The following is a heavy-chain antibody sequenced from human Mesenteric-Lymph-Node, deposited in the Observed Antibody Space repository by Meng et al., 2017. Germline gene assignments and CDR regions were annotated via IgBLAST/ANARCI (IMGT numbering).Heavy chain of an antibody. D-gene: IGHD6-13*01. V-gene: IGHV4-4*02. CDR3: ARGLAAPVQRGWFDP. CDR1: GGSISSSNW. CDR2: IYYSGST. Sequence: QVQLKASGPGLVKPSGTLSLTCAVSGGSISSSNWWSWVRQPPGKGLEWIGEIYYSGSTYYNPSLKSRVTISVDTSKNQFSLKLSSVTAADTAVYYCARGLAAPVQRGWFDPWGQGTLVTVSS. J-gene: IGHJ5*02.